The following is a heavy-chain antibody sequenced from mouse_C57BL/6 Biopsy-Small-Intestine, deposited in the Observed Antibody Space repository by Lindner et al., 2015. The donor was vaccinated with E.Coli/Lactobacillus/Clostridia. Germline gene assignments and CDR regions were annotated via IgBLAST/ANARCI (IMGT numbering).Heavy chain of an antibody. J-gene: IGHJ1*03. Sequence: VQLQESGPELVKPGASVKISCKASGYSFTAYYMHWVRQSHGNILDWIGYIYPYNGLSSYNQKFKGKATLTVDKSSNTAYMGLRSLTSEDSAVYYCARNYGGTGYFDVWGTGTTVTVSS. CDR1: GYSFTAYY. CDR3: ARNYGGTGYFDV. D-gene: IGHD1-1*01. V-gene: IGHV1-31*01. CDR2: IYPYNGLS.